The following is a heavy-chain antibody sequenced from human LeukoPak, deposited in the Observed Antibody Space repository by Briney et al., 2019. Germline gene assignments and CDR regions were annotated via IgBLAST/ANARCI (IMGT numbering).Heavy chain of an antibody. Sequence: SETLSLTCTVSGGSISSGDYYWSWIRQPPGKGLERIGYIYYSGSTHHNPSLKSRVTISIDTSKNQFSLKLSSVTAADTAVYYGAGVLGRLAADAFDIWGQGTMVTVSS. CDR1: GGSISSGDYY. V-gene: IGHV4-30-4*08. J-gene: IGHJ3*02. D-gene: IGHD2-15*01. CDR2: IYYSGST. CDR3: AGVLGRLAADAFDI.